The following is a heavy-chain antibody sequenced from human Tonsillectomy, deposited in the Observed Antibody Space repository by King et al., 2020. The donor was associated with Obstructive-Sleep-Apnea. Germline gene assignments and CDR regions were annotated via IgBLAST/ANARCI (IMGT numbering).Heavy chain of an antibody. Sequence: VQLVESGGGLVRPGGSLRLSCAASGFTFSGYSMNWVRQAPGKGLEWVSSISSTGSKSFYADSVKGRFTISRDNAQMSLYLQMNSLRDEDTAVYYCARNNVYGDSGYYFGMDAWGQGTTVTVSS. CDR3: ARNNVYGDSGYYFGMDA. CDR2: ISSTGSKS. V-gene: IGHV3-21*01. CDR1: GFTFSGYS. J-gene: IGHJ6*02. D-gene: IGHD4-17*01.